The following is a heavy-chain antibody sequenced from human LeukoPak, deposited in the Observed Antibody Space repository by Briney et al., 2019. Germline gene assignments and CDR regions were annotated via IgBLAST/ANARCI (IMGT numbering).Heavy chain of an antibody. CDR2: INPHSGGT. CDR3: ARGAGGWLLFGADPGSFDI. CDR1: GYTFTDYY. V-gene: IGHV1-2*02. J-gene: IGHJ3*02. Sequence: GASVKVSCKASGYTFTDYYMHWVRQAPGQGLEWMGWINPHSGGTDHAQKFQGRVTMTRDTSISTAYMELSRLRSDDTAVYYCARGAGGWLLFGADPGSFDIWGQGTMVTVSS. D-gene: IGHD5-24*01.